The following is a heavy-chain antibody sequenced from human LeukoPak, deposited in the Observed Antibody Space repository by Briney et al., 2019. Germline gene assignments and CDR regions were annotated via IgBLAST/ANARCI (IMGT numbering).Heavy chain of an antibody. V-gene: IGHV1-69*01. CDR3: ASGGNSHSYNH. CDR2: IISIFGTA. D-gene: IGHD4-23*01. Sequence: GSSVKVSCKASGGTFSSYAISWVRQAPGQGLEWLGGIISIFGTANYAQKFQCRVTITADESTSTAYMELSSLRSEDTAVYYCASGGNSHSYNHWGQGTLVTVSS. CDR1: GGTFSSYA. J-gene: IGHJ5*02.